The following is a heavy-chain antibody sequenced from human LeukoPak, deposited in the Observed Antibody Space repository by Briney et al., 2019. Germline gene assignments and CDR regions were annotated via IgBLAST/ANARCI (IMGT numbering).Heavy chain of an antibody. CDR2: ISSSSSYI. CDR1: GFTFSSYS. CDR3: ARGTQQWLVPFCY. D-gene: IGHD6-19*01. Sequence: PGGSLRLSCAASGFTFSSYSMNWVRQAPGKGLEWVSSISSSSSYIYYADSVKGRFTISRDNAKNSLYLQMNSLRAEDTAVYYCARGTQQWLVPFCYWGQGTLVTVSS. J-gene: IGHJ4*02. V-gene: IGHV3-21*01.